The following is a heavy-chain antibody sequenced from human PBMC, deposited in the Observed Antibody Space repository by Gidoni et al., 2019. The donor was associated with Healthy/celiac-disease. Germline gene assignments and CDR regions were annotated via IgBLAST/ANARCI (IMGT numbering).Heavy chain of an antibody. V-gene: IGHV3-7*03. J-gene: IGHJ4*02. Sequence: EVQLVESGGGLVQPGGSLRLSCAASGFTFSSYWMSWVRQAQGKGLEWVANIKQDGSEKYYVDSVKGRFTISRDNAKNSLYLQMNSLRAEDTAVYYCARVRGYYYDSSGPQDYWGQGTLVTVSS. CDR1: GFTFSSYW. CDR3: ARVRGYYYDSSGPQDY. CDR2: IKQDGSEK. D-gene: IGHD3-22*01.